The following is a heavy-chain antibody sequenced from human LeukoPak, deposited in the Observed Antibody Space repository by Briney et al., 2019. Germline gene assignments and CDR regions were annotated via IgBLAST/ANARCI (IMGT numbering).Heavy chain of an antibody. CDR1: GGSISSSSYY. V-gene: IGHV4-61*02. D-gene: IGHD3-10*01. J-gene: IGHJ6*03. CDR3: ARAIEVVPSERITMVRGAPYYYYYYMDV. CDR2: IYTSGST. Sequence: PSETLSLTCTVSGGSISSSSYYWGWIRQPAGKGLEWIGRIYTSGSTNYNPSLKSRVTMSVDTSKNQFSLKLSSVTAADTAVYYCARAIEVVPSERITMVRGAPYYYYYYMDVWGKGTTVTISS.